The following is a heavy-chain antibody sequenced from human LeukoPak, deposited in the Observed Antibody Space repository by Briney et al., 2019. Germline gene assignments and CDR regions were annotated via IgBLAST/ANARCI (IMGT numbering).Heavy chain of an antibody. CDR3: AKDFSPYYDILTGYYTAPDY. CDR2: IKQDGSEK. D-gene: IGHD3-9*01. V-gene: IGHV3-7*03. Sequence: GGSLRLSCAASGFPFSSHWLSWFRQSPGKGLEWVANIKQDGSEKYYVDSVKGRFTISRDNAKNSLYLQMNSLRAEDTALYYCAKDFSPYYDILTGYYTAPDYWGQGILVTVSS. CDR1: GFPFSSHW. J-gene: IGHJ4*02.